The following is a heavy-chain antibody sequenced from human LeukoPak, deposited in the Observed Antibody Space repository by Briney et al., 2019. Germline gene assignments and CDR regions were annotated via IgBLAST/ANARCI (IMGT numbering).Heavy chain of an antibody. V-gene: IGHV3-23*01. Sequence: PGGSLRLSCAVSGFTFDDYAMHWVRQVPGKGLEWVSGISGGSGGSTYYADSVTGRFTVSRDNSKNTVDLQMNNLRAEDTAIYYCAKDHANTPVVTNWGQGILVSVSS. D-gene: IGHD2-21*02. CDR2: ISGGSGGST. J-gene: IGHJ4*02. CDR1: GFTFDDYA. CDR3: AKDHANTPVVTN.